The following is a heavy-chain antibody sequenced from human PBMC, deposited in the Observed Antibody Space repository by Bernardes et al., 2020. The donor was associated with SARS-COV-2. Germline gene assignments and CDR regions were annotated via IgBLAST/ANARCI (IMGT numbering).Heavy chain of an antibody. CDR1: GYTFSGNY. CDR2: ISPSGAT. D-gene: IGHD6-6*01. CDR3: AREEVSSSSFDY. J-gene: IGHJ4*02. V-gene: IGHV1-2*02. Sequence: ASVKVSCKAPGYTFSGNYLHWVRQAPGQGLEWVGWISPSGATIYAQKFLGRVTLTRDMSISTAYMELNRLTSDDTALYYCAREEVSSSSFDYWGQGTLVTGSS.